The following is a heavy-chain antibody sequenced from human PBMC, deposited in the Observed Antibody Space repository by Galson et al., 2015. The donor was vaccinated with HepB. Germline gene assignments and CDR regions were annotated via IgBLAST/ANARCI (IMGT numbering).Heavy chain of an antibody. CDR1: GYTFTGYY. D-gene: IGHD3-3*01. J-gene: IGHJ3*02. V-gene: IGHV1-2*04. Sequence: SVKVSCKASGYTFTGYYMHWVRQAPGQGLEWMGWINPNSGGTNYAQKFQGWVTMTRDTSISTAYMELSRLRSDDTAVYYCARGGRYYDFWTSAFDIWGQGTMVTVSS. CDR3: ARGGRYYDFWTSAFDI. CDR2: INPNSGGT.